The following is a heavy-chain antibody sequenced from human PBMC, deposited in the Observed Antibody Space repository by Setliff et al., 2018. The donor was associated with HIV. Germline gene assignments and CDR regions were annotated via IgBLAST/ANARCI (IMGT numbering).Heavy chain of an antibody. J-gene: IGHJ4*02. CDR3: ARGALLAVFDFDH. D-gene: IGHD2-21*01. Sequence: ASVKVSCKASGYTFSAYSIHWVRQAPGQGLEWMGWLNPDTGDATYARRFQDRVAMTRDTSTSTAYMVLTRLRPDDTAVYYCARGALLAVFDFDHWGQGTQVTVSS. V-gene: IGHV1-2*02. CDR1: GYTFSAYS. CDR2: LNPDTGDA.